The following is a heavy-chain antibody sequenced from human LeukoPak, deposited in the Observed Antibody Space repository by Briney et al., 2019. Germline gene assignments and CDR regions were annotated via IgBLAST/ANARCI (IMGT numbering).Heavy chain of an antibody. J-gene: IGHJ1*01. V-gene: IGHV3-30*18. CDR2: LSFDESNK. D-gene: IGHD4-17*01. CDR3: AKENYGDSTGGRFQH. CDR1: GFTFSTYG. Sequence: PGRSLRLSCAASGFTFSTYGMHWVRQAPGKGLEWVAVLSFDESNKFYADSVKGRFTISRDNSKNTLYLQMNSLRAEDTAVYYCAKENYGDSTGGRFQHWGQGTLVTVSS.